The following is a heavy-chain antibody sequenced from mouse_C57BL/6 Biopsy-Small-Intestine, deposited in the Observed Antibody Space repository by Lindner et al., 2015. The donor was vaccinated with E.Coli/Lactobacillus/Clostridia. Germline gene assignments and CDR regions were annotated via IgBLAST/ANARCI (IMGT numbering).Heavy chain of an antibody. CDR1: GYTFTDYT. CDR2: FYPGSNNV. CDR3: ARHEDVNGSLFFDF. V-gene: IGHV1-62-2*01. Sequence: VQLQESGAELVKPGASVRLSCKASGYTFTDYTIHWLKQRSGQGLEWIGWFYPGSNNVRYNERFKDKASLTADKSSTTVYMELSRLTSEDSAVYFCARHEDVNGSLFFDFWGQGTTLTVSS. D-gene: IGHD1-1*01. J-gene: IGHJ2*01.